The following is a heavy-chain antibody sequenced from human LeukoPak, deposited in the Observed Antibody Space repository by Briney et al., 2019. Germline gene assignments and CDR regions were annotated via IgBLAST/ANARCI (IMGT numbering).Heavy chain of an antibody. CDR3: ARGGVSSSWYSDAFDI. Sequence: GGSLRLSCAASGFTFDDYGMSWVRQAPGKGLEWVSGINWNGGSTGYADSVKGRFTISRDNAKNSLYLQMNGLRAEDTALYYCARGGVSSSWYSDAFDIWGQGTMVTVSS. J-gene: IGHJ3*02. D-gene: IGHD6-13*01. CDR1: GFTFDDYG. CDR2: INWNGGST. V-gene: IGHV3-20*04.